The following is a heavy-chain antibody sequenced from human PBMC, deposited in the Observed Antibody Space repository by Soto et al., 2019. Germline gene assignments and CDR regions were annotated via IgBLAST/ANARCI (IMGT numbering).Heavy chain of an antibody. CDR1: GFTFSSYS. D-gene: IGHD6-19*01. Sequence: GGSLRLSCAASGFTFSSYSMNWVRQAPGKGLEWVSSISSSSSYIYYADSVKGRFTISRDNAKNSLYLQMNSLRAEDTAVYYCARDPQIAVASENKNWFDPWRQGTLVTVSS. V-gene: IGHV3-21*01. J-gene: IGHJ5*02. CDR2: ISSSSSYI. CDR3: ARDPQIAVASENKNWFDP.